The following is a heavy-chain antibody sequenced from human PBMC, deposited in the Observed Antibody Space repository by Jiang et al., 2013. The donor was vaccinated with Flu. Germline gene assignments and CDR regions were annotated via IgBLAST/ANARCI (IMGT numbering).Heavy chain of an antibody. CDR1: GFTFSTYG. J-gene: IGHJ4*02. D-gene: IGHD3-22*01. CDR2: ISYDGSHK. CDR3: AKDKVSYFYGNSGYFFDY. V-gene: IGHV3-30*18. Sequence: QLVESGGGVVQPGRSLRLSCAASGFTFSTYGMHWVRQAPGKGLEWVVVISYDGSHKYYADSVKGRFTISRDNSKNTLYLQMNSLRADDTAVYYCAKDKVSYFYGNSGYFFDYWGQGTLVTVSS.